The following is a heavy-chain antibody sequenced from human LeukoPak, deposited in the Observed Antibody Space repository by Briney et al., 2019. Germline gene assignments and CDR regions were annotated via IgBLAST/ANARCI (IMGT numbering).Heavy chain of an antibody. D-gene: IGHD1-1*01. J-gene: IGHJ5*02. CDR3: TRDPGYSDT. V-gene: IGHV3-11*01. CDR2: ISASGTSI. CDR1: ELTLIDYY. Sequence: PGGSLRLSCTASELTLIDYYINGIRQAPGKGLEWISYISASGTSIYHADSVKGRFSVSRDNANNSVFLQMDGLRVEDSAVYFLTRDPGYSDTWGQGTLVTVSP.